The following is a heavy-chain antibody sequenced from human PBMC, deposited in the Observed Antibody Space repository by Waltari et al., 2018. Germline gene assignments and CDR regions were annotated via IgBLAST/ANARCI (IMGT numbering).Heavy chain of an antibody. CDR3: ARVIGNGSINYALDV. CDR2: IYFIGNT. Sequence: QVQLQESGPGLVKPSQTLSLTCTVSGGSIRNGDYYWSWIRQPPGKGLEWIGFIYFIGNTYYNPSLESRVIISVDTSKNQFSLKLSSVTAADTAMYYCARVIGNGSINYALDVWGQGTTVSVSS. V-gene: IGHV4-30-4*01. CDR1: GGSIRNGDYY. D-gene: IGHD3-10*01. J-gene: IGHJ6*02.